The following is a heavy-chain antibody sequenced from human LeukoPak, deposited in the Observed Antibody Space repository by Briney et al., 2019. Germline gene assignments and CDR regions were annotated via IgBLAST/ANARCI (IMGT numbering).Heavy chain of an antibody. D-gene: IGHD6-13*01. CDR3: ARARYSNSWYAVDI. CDR2: IYHTGSN. CDR1: GGSISSYY. J-gene: IGHJ3*02. Sequence: SETLSLTCTVSGGSISSYYWSWIRQPPGKGLEWIGYIYHTGSNNYSPSLKSRVTMSVDTSKNQFSLKLSSVTAADTAVYYCARARYSNSWYAVDIWGQGTMVTVSS. V-gene: IGHV4-59*08.